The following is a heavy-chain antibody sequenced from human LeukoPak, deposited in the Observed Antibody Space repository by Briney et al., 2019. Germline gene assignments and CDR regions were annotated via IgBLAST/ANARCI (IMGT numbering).Heavy chain of an antibody. Sequence: PRPCLRPARAPSASTFTNSWMPSVRQAPRKGLAWASGINHDGTGTHYAYSVKGRFTISRDNAKNAVDLQMNGLRAEDATVYYCATVSEYWGQGTLVTVSS. CDR2: INHDGTGT. CDR3: ATVSEY. CDR1: ASTFTNSW. J-gene: IGHJ4*02. V-gene: IGHV3-74*01.